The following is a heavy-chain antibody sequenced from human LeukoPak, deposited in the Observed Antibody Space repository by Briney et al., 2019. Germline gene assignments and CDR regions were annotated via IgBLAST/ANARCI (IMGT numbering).Heavy chain of an antibody. CDR3: ASGCSSTSSYTAELDYYYYMDV. CDR2: IYHSGST. J-gene: IGHJ6*03. CDR1: GYSISSGYY. D-gene: IGHD2-2*02. Sequence: PSETLSLTCTVSGYSISSGYYWGWIRQPPGKGLEWIGSIYHSGSTYYNPSLKSRVTISVDTSKNQFSLKLSSVTAADTAVYYCASGCSSTSSYTAELDYYYYMDVWGKGTTVTVSS. V-gene: IGHV4-38-2*02.